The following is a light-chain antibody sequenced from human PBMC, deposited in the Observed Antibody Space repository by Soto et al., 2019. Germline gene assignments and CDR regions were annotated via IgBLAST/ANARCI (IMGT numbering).Light chain of an antibody. CDR1: QSIRRW. Sequence: DTQMTQSPSTLSASVGAIVTTNFRASQSIRRWLAWYQQRPGKAPKVLIYDASSLESGVPSRFSGSGSGTEFTLTISSLQPDDFATYYCQQYDNWPWTFGQGTKVDIK. V-gene: IGKV1-5*01. J-gene: IGKJ1*01. CDR3: QQYDNWPWT. CDR2: DAS.